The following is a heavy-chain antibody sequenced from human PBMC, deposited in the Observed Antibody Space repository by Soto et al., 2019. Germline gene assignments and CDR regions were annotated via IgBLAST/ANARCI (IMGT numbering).Heavy chain of an antibody. J-gene: IGHJ6*02. V-gene: IGHV5-51*01. CDR2: IYPGDSDT. D-gene: IGHD3-22*01. Sequence: GESLKISCKGSGYSFTSYWIGWVRQMPGKGLEWMGIIYPGDSDTRYSPSFQGQVTISADKSISTAYLQWSSLKASDTAMYYCARHGVYYDSSGTDYYYYGIDVWGQGTTVTVS. CDR1: GYSFTSYW. CDR3: ARHGVYYDSSGTDYYYYGIDV.